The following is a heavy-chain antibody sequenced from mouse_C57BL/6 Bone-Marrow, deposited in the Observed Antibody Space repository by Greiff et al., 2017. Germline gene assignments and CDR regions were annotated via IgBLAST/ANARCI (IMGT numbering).Heavy chain of an antibody. V-gene: IGHV5-17*01. J-gene: IGHJ3*01. D-gene: IGHD2-4*01. CDR2: ISSGSSTI. Sequence: EVMLVESGGGLVKPGGSLKLSCAASGFTFSDYGMHWVRQAPEKGLEWVAYISSGSSTIYYADTVKGRFTISRDNAKNTLFLQMTSLRSEDTAMYYCARPLYYDYDGAWFAYWGQGTLVTVSA. CDR3: ARPLYYDYDGAWFAY. CDR1: GFTFSDYG.